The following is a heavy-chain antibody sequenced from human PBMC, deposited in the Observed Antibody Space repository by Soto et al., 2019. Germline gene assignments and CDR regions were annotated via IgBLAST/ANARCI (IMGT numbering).Heavy chain of an antibody. CDR1: GYTFTGYY. D-gene: IGHD2-8*01. CDR3: ARAIKRTQLCTNGVCYYHYYDMEG. Sequence: ASVKVSCKASGYTFTGYYIHWVRQAPGQGLEWMGWINPNSGGTKYAQKFQCGVTITRDPSISTAYMELNRLKSDDTAVYYCARAIKRTQLCTNGVCYYHYYDMEGWGQGTTVTVSS. J-gene: IGHJ6*02. CDR2: INPNSGGT. V-gene: IGHV1-2*02.